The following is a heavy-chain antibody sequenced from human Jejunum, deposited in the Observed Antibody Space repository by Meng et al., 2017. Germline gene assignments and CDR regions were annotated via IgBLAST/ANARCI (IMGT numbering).Heavy chain of an antibody. J-gene: IGHJ5*02. CDR1: EYTFIKNY. CDR2: INPDTGVT. D-gene: IGHD1-14*01. CDR3: ARGADDPITVNWFDL. V-gene: IGHV1-2*06. Sequence: ASVKVSCKASEYTFIKNYIHWVRQAPGQGLEWMGRINPDTGVTDYLQKFQGRVTMTRDMSISTAYMELTSLTSDDTAVYYCARGADDPITVNWFDLWGQGTLVTVSS.